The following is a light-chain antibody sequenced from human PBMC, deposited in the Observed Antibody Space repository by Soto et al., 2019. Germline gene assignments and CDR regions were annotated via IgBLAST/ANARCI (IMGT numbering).Light chain of an antibody. CDR2: STN. Sequence: QTVVTQEPSFSVSPGGTVTLTSGLSSGSVATNYYPSWYQQTPGQAPRTLIYSTNTRSSRVPDRFSGSILGNKAALTITGAWADDGTGYDCVLYVGSGIWVFGGGTKLTVL. CDR1: SGSVATNYY. J-gene: IGLJ3*02. V-gene: IGLV8-61*01. CDR3: VLYVGSGIWV.